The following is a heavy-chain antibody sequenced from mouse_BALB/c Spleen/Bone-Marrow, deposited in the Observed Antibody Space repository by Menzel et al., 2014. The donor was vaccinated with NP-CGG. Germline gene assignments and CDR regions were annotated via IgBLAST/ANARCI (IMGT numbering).Heavy chain of an antibody. Sequence: EVMLVESGPELVKPGASVKISCKASGYSFTGYFMNWVMQSHGKSLEWIGRIIPYNGDTFYNQKFKGKATLTVDKSSSTAHMELRSLASEDSAVYYCAREGGYYYGSSPYFDVWGAGTTVTVSS. CDR2: IIPYNGDT. J-gene: IGHJ1*01. CDR1: GYSFTGYF. D-gene: IGHD1-1*01. V-gene: IGHV1-20*02. CDR3: AREGGYYYGSSPYFDV.